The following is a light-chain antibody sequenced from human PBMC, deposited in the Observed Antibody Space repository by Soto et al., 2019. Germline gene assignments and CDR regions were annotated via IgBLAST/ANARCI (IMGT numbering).Light chain of an antibody. CDR3: QQYNSYLFT. V-gene: IGKV1-5*01. J-gene: IGKJ3*01. CDR2: DAS. Sequence: DLQMTQSPSTLSASIGDRVTITCRASQSISTWLAWYQQKPGKAPKLLIYDASTLESGVPSRFSGSGSGTEFTLTISSLQPDDFGTYYCQQYNSYLFTFGPGTKVEVK. CDR1: QSISTW.